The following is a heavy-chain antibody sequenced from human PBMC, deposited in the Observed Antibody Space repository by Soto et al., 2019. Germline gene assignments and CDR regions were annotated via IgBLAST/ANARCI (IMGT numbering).Heavy chain of an antibody. CDR3: ASAKRAEKHAFDT. CDR1: GFTFSSYA. Sequence: GGSLRLSCAASGFTFSSYAMHWVRQAPGKGLEWVAVISYDGSNKYYADSVKGRFTISRDNSKNTLYLQMNSLRAEDTAVYYCASAKRAEKHAFDTWGQGTMVTVSS. CDR2: ISYDGSNK. V-gene: IGHV3-30-3*01. J-gene: IGHJ3*02.